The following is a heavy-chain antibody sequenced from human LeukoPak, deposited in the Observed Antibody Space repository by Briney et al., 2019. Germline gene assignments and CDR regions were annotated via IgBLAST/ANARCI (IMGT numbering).Heavy chain of an antibody. Sequence: QPGGSLRLSCAASGFTFSNYAMTWVRQAQGKGLQWVSAITGSGGSTSYADSVKGRFAISRDNSKNTLYLQMNSLRAEDTAVYYCATLMRGPTGYSGYGGEDYWGQGTLVTVSS. CDR3: ATLMRGPTGYSGYGGEDY. D-gene: IGHD5-12*01. CDR2: ITGSGGST. J-gene: IGHJ4*02. CDR1: GFTFSNYA. V-gene: IGHV3-23*01.